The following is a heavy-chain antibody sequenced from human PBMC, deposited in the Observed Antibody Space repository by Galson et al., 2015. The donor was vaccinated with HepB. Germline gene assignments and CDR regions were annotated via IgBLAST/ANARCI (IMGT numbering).Heavy chain of an antibody. J-gene: IGHJ5*02. CDR1: GGSISSYY. D-gene: IGHD3-22*01. CDR2: IYYSGST. CDR3: ARSQWNMIVKYNWFDP. Sequence: ETLSLTCTVSGGSISSYYWSWIRQPPGKGLEWIGYIYYSGSTNYNPSLKSRVTISVDTSKNQFSLKLSSVTAADTAVYYCARSQWNMIVKYNWFDPWGQGTLVTVSS. V-gene: IGHV4-59*01.